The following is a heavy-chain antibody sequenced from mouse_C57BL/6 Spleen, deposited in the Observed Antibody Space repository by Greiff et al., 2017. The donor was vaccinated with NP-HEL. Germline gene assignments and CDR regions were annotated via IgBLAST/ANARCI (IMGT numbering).Heavy chain of an antibody. V-gene: IGHV1-62-2*01. Sequence: VQLQQSGAELVKPGASVKLSCKASGYTFTEYTIHWVKQRPGQGLEWIGWFYPGSGSIKYNEKFKDKATLTADKSSSTVYMELSRLPSEDSADYACAKHEEDDDGCYAMDYWGQGTSVTVSS. CDR3: AKHEEDDDGCYAMDY. CDR1: GYTFTEYT. J-gene: IGHJ4*01. CDR2: FYPGSGSI. D-gene: IGHD2-3*01.